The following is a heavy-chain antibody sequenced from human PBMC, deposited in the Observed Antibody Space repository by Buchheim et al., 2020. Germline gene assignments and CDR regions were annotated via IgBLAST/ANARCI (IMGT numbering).Heavy chain of an antibody. J-gene: IGHJ5*02. V-gene: IGHV4-31*03. CDR3: AREGYCSSTSCQIWFDP. D-gene: IGHD2-2*01. Sequence: QVQLQESGPGLVKPSQTLSLTCTVSGGSISSGGYYWSWIRQHPGKGLEWIGNIYYSGSTYYNPSLKSRVTISVEPSKNQFSLKLSSVTAADTAVYYCAREGYCSSTSCQIWFDPWGQGTL. CDR1: GGSISSGGYY. CDR2: IYYSGST.